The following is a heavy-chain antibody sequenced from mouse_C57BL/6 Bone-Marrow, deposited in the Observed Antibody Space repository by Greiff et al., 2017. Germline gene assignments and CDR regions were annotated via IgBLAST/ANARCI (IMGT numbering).Heavy chain of an antibody. V-gene: IGHV14-2*01. Sequence: EVQLQQSGAELVKPGASVKLSCTASGFNIKDYYMHWVKQRTEQGLEWIGRIDPEDGETKSAPKFQGKATITADTSSSTAYLQLSSLTSEDTAVYYGARLTGDWYFDVWGTGTTVTGAS. J-gene: IGHJ1*03. CDR1: GFNIKDYY. CDR3: ARLTGDWYFDV. CDR2: IDPEDGET. D-gene: IGHD4-1*01.